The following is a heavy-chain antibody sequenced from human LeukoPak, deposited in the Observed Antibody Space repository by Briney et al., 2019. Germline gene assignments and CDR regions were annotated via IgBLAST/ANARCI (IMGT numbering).Heavy chain of an antibody. CDR3: ARWSGFSFDY. Sequence: PGGSLRLSCAASGFTFSNYGMHWVRHVPGKGLEWVAVICNDGSEKYYEGSVKGRFTISRDNSKNTLYLQMNSLRAEDTAIYYCARWSGFSFDYWGQGTLVTVSS. CDR2: ICNDGSEK. V-gene: IGHV3-33*01. CDR1: GFTFSNYG. D-gene: IGHD3-3*01. J-gene: IGHJ4*02.